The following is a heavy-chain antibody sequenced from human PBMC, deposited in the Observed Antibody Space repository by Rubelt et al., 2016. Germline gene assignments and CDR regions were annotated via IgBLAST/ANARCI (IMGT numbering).Heavy chain of an antibody. CDR2: INHSGST. V-gene: IGHV4-34*01. J-gene: IGHJ4*02. CDR3: ARHVDTAMVVGY. Sequence: GKGLEWIGEINHSGSTNYNPSLKSRVTISVDTSKNQFSLKLSSVTAADTAVYYCARHVDTAMVVGYWGQGTLVTVSS. D-gene: IGHD5-18*01.